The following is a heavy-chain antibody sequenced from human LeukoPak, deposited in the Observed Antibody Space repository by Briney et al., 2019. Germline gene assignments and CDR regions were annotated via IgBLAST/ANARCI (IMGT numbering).Heavy chain of an antibody. J-gene: IGHJ1*01. CDR1: GYTFANYG. V-gene: IGHV1-3*04. CDR3: ARVPLSDSSGHYYPH. CDR2: INTGNGNT. Sequence: ASVKASCKTSGYTFANYGMHWVRQAPRQSLEWMGWINTGNGNTKSSQKFQGRVALTRDTSASTAYMELNSLSSEDTAVYYCARVPLSDSSGHYYPHWGQGTLVTVSS. D-gene: IGHD3-22*01.